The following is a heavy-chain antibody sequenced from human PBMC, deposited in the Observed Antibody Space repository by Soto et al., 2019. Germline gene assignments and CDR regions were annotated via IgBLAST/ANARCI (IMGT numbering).Heavy chain of an antibody. D-gene: IGHD3-10*01. Sequence: QVQLQESGPGLVKPSQTLSLTCTVSGGSISSGGYYLSWIRQHPGKGLEWIGYIYYSGSTYYNPSLKSRVTISVDTSKNQFSLKLSSVTAADTAVYYCATGLVWFGENAFDIWGQGTMVTVSS. CDR1: GGSISSGGYY. V-gene: IGHV4-31*03. CDR3: ATGLVWFGENAFDI. J-gene: IGHJ3*02. CDR2: IYYSGST.